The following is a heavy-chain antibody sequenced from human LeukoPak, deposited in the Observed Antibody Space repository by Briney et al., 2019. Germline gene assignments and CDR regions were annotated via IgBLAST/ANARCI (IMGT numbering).Heavy chain of an antibody. CDR1: GFTFSNAW. CDR3: AGAYSAGWFSY. V-gene: IGHV3-33*08. CDR2: IWYDGSKK. D-gene: IGHD3-16*01. Sequence: GGSLRLSCAASGFTFSNAWMTWVRQAPGKGLEWVAVIWYDGSKKFYADSVNGRFTISRDDSKNTLYLQMGGLRADDTAVYYCAGAYSAGWFSYWGQGTPVTVSS. J-gene: IGHJ4*02.